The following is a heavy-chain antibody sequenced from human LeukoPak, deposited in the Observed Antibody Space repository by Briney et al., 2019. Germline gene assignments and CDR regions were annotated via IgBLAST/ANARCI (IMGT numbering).Heavy chain of an antibody. CDR3: ARDDGYYYGMDV. CDR1: GFTFSSYS. Sequence: GGSLRLSCAASGFTFSSYSMNWVRQAPGKVLEWVSSISSSSSYIYYADSVKGRFNISRDNAKNSLYLQMNSLRAEDTAVYYCARDDGYYYGMDVWGQGTTVTVSS. J-gene: IGHJ6*02. CDR2: ISSSSSYI. V-gene: IGHV3-21*01.